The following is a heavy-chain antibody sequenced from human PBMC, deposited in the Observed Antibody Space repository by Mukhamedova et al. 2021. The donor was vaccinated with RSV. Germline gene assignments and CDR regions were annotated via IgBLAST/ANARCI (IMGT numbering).Heavy chain of an antibody. CDR2: VFYSGST. J-gene: IGHJ4*01. D-gene: IGHD2-21*02. CDR1: GGSMTSSSYY. CDR3: ARNRSDSQAFDH. V-gene: IGHV4-39*02. Sequence: GGSMTSSSYYWGWIRQPPGKGLEWIGSVFYSGSTYYNPSLKSRVTISVATSKNHFFLELTSVTAADTAIYYCARNRSDSQAFDHWG.